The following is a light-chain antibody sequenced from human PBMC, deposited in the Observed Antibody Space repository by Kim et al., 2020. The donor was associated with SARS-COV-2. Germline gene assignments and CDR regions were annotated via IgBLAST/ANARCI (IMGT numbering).Light chain of an antibody. CDR1: KMGDNY. CDR2: QDT. J-gene: IGLJ3*02. Sequence: VSPRQTASITCAGNKMGDNYVSWYHQSPGQSPVLVIYQDTKRPSGIPERFSGSSSGNTATLTISGTQTMDQADYYCQAWDSSTKGVFGGGTQLTVL. V-gene: IGLV3-1*01. CDR3: QAWDSSTKGV.